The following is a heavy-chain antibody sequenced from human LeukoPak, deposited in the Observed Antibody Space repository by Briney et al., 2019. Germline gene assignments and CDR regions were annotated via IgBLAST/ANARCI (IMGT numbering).Heavy chain of an antibody. CDR2: IYPGDSDT. CDR3: ARLGVLLWFGELWTNFDY. J-gene: IGHJ4*02. Sequence: GESLKISCKGSGYSFTSYWIGRVRQMPGKGLEWMGIIYPGDSDTRYSPSFQGQVTISADKSISTAYLQWSSLKASDTAMYYCARLGVLLWFGELWTNFDYWGQGTLVTVSS. D-gene: IGHD3-10*01. CDR1: GYSFTSYW. V-gene: IGHV5-51*01.